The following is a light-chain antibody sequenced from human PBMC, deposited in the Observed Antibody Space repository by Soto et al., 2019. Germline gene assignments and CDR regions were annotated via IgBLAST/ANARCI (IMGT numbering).Light chain of an antibody. J-gene: IGKJ1*01. CDR3: QHYGNSPT. V-gene: IGKV3-20*01. Sequence: EIVLTQSPGPLSLSPGDGATLSCRASQSVSSGYLAWYQQKPGQAPRLLIYGASRRATGIPDRFSGSGPGTDFTLSISRLEPEDFAVYWCQHYGNSPTFGQGTKVDIK. CDR1: QSVSSGY. CDR2: GAS.